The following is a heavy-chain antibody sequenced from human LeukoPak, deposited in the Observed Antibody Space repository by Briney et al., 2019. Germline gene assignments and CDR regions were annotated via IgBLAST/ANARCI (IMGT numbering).Heavy chain of an antibody. D-gene: IGHD6-19*01. CDR3: ARERHSSAWPPMDV. J-gene: IGHJ6*02. CDR1: GYTFTSYG. V-gene: IGHV1-18*01. CDR2: ISAYNGNT. Sequence: ASVKVSCKASGYTFTSYGISWVRQAPGQGLEWMGWISAYNGNTSYAQKLQGRVTMTTDTSTSTAYMELRSLRSDDTAVYYCARERHSSAWPPMDVWGQGTTVTVSS.